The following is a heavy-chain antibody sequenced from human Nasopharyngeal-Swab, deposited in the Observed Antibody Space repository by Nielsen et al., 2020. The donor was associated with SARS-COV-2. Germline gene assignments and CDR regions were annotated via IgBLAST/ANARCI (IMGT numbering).Heavy chain of an antibody. J-gene: IGHJ4*02. D-gene: IGHD3-9*01. CDR1: GFTFSSYG. CDR2: IWYDGSNK. CDR3: ARDHDILTGYYLDY. V-gene: IGHV3-33*01. Sequence: GESLKISYAASGFTFSSYGMHWVRQAPGKGLEWVAVIWYDGSNKYYADSVKGRFTISRDNSKNTLYLQMNSLRAEDTAVYYCARDHDILTGYYLDYWGQGTLVTVSS.